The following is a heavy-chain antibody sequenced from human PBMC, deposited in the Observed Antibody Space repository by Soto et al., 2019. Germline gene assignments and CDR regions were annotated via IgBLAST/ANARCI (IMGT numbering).Heavy chain of an antibody. CDR1: GGTFSSYA. Sequence: SLKVSCKASGGTFSSYAISWVRQAPGQGLEWMGGIIPIFGTANYAQKFQGRVTITADESTSTAYMELSSLRSEDTAVYYCARDLWHYYDSSGYYYYYGMDVWGQGTTVTVSS. J-gene: IGHJ6*02. V-gene: IGHV1-69*13. CDR2: IIPIFGTA. D-gene: IGHD3-22*01. CDR3: ARDLWHYYDSSGYYYYYGMDV.